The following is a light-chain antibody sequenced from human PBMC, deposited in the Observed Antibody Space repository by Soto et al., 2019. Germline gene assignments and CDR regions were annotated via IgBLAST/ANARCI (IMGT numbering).Light chain of an antibody. CDR1: EDISSH. Sequence: DIHLTQSPACLSASIGDKVTITCRASEDISSHLAWYQQRPGKPPNLLIYSASTLQSGVPSRFSGSGSGTEFTLTISSLQPEDFATYFCQQINSYPATFGGGTKVDIQ. CDR3: QQINSYPAT. J-gene: IGKJ4*01. CDR2: SAS. V-gene: IGKV1-9*01.